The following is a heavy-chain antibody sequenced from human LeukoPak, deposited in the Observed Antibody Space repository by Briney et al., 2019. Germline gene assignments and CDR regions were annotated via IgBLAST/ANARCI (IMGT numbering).Heavy chain of an antibody. J-gene: IGHJ4*02. V-gene: IGHV3-7*04. CDR2: IKKDGSET. CDR1: GLTFTIYW. CDR3: VGGRGWLPDY. D-gene: IGHD5-12*01. Sequence: PLGCLRHSCAPSGLTFTIYWMNSVRQAPGKGLEWVANIKKDGSETYYVDSVKGPFTTSRDKGKNSMYLQMNSLRDEDTGLYYWVGGRGWLPDYWGQGTLVTVSS.